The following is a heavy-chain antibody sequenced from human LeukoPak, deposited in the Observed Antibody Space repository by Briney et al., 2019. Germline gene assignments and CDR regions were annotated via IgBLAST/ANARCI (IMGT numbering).Heavy chain of an antibody. D-gene: IGHD3-3*01. CDR2: VSVYKGNT. Sequence: GASVKVSCKASGYNFANYGMSWVRQAPGQGLEWMGWVSVYKGNTQYAQKFQDRVTMTTDTSTSTVYMELRGLESDDTAVYYCARDRSVNDHWGPGTLVTVSS. CDR1: GYNFANYG. V-gene: IGHV1-18*01. J-gene: IGHJ4*02. CDR3: ARDRSVNDH.